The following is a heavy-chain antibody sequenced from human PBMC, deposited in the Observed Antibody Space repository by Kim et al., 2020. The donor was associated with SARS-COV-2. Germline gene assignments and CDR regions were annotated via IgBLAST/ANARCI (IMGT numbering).Heavy chain of an antibody. Sequence: YYADSVKGRFTISRDNSKNTLYLQMNSLRAEDTAVYYCARDLGHYYDSSPWGQGTLVTVSS. D-gene: IGHD3-22*01. CDR3: ARDLGHYYDSSP. V-gene: IGHV3-30*01. J-gene: IGHJ5*02.